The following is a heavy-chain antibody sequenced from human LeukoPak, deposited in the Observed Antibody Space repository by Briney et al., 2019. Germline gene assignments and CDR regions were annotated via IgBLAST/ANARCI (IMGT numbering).Heavy chain of an antibody. V-gene: IGHV3-74*01. CDR1: GFTFSSHW. J-gene: IGHJ6*02. Sequence: PGGSLRLSCAASGFTFSSHWMHWVRQAPGKGLVWVSRIKSDGITTNYADFVRGRFTISRDNAKNTLYLQMNSLRAEDTAVYYCARDKGLYDILTGYGYYYYGMDVWGQGTTVTVSS. D-gene: IGHD3-9*01. CDR2: IKSDGITT. CDR3: ARDKGLYDILTGYGYYYYGMDV.